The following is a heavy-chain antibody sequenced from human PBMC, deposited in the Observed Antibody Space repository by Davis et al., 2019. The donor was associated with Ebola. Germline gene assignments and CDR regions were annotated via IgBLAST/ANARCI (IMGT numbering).Heavy chain of an antibody. CDR2: IYYSGST. J-gene: IGHJ4*02. V-gene: IGHV4-61*01. CDR3: ARGPSITMRYYRGYYFDY. CDR1: GGSVSSGSYY. Sequence: PSETLSLTCTVSGGSVSSGSYYWSWIRQPPGKGLEWIGYIYYSGSTNYNPSLKSRVTISVDTSKNQFSLKLSSVTAADTAVYYCARGPSITMRYYRGYYFDYWGQGTLVTVSS. D-gene: IGHD3-22*01.